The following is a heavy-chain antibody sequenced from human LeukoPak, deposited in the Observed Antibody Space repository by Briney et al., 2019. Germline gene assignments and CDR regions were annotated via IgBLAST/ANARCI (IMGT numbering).Heavy chain of an antibody. CDR3: AKSRWDTAMASLDY. CDR1: GFTFSSCA. D-gene: IGHD5-18*01. CDR2: ISGSGGST. Sequence: GGSERLSCAASGFTFSSCAMNWIRQAPGKGLEWVSAISGSGGSTYYADSVKGRFTISRDNSKNTLYLQMNSLRAEDTAVYYCAKSRWDTAMASLDYWGQGTLVTVSS. J-gene: IGHJ4*02. V-gene: IGHV3-23*01.